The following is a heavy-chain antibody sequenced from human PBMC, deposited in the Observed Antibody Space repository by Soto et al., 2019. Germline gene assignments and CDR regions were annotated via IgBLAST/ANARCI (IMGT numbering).Heavy chain of an antibody. Sequence: GGSLRLSCAASGFTFSSYSMNWVRQAPGKGLEWVSSISSSSSYIYYADSVKGRFTISRDSAKNSLYLQMNSLRAEDTAVYYCARRIVGATNWFDPWGQGTLVTVSS. CDR2: ISSSSSYI. CDR1: GFTFSSYS. J-gene: IGHJ5*02. V-gene: IGHV3-21*01. CDR3: ARRIVGATNWFDP. D-gene: IGHD1-26*01.